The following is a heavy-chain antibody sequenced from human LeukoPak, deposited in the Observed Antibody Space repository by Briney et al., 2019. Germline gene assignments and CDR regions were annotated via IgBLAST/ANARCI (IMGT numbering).Heavy chain of an antibody. CDR2: ISAYNGNT. D-gene: IGHD3-22*01. J-gene: IGHJ3*02. Sequence: ASVKVSCKASGYTFNSYAISWVRQAPGQGLEWMGWISAYNGNTNYAQKVQGRVTMTTDTSTSTAYMELRSLRSDDTAVYYCAKDRLYDSSGYYYPDAFDIWCQGTMVTVSS. CDR1: GYTFNSYA. V-gene: IGHV1-18*01. CDR3: AKDRLYDSSGYYYPDAFDI.